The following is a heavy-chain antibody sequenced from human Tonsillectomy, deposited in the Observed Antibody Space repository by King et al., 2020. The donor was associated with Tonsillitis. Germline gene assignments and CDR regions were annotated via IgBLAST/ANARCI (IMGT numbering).Heavy chain of an antibody. CDR3: AKDNSLVGGVFDY. CDR2: ISGSGGSA. J-gene: IGHJ4*02. CDR1: GFTFSSYA. Sequence: VQLVESGGGLVQPGGSLRLSCAASGFTFSSYAMSWVRQAPGKGLEWVSAISGSGGSAYYADSVKGRFTISRDNSKNTLYLQMNSLRAEATAVYYCAKDNSLVGGVFDYWGQGTLVTVSS. V-gene: IGHV3-23*04. D-gene: IGHD3-10*01.